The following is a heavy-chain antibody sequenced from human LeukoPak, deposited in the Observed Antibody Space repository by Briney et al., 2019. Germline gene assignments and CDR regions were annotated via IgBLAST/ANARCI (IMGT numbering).Heavy chain of an antibody. CDR3: AKGVFSSWYYFDY. CDR1: GFTFSDAW. Sequence: GGSLRLSCVASGFTFSDAWMSWVRQAPGRGLEWVSAISGSGGSTYYADSVKGRFTISRDNSKNTLYLQMNSLRAEDTAVYYCAKGVFSSWYYFDYWGQGTLVTVSS. CDR2: ISGSGGST. D-gene: IGHD6-13*01. J-gene: IGHJ4*02. V-gene: IGHV3-23*01.